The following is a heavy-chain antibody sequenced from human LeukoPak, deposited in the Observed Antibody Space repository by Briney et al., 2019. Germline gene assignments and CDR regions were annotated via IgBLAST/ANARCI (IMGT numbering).Heavy chain of an antibody. D-gene: IGHD6-13*01. J-gene: IGHJ4*02. Sequence: SETLSLTCAVYGGSFSGYYWSWIHQPPGKQLEWIGEINHSRSTNYNPSLKSRVTISLDTSKNQFSLRLTSVTAADTAVYYCARAHSTSWYFDYWGQGTLVTVSS. CDR1: GGSFSGYY. CDR2: INHSRST. V-gene: IGHV4-34*01. CDR3: ARAHSTSWYFDY.